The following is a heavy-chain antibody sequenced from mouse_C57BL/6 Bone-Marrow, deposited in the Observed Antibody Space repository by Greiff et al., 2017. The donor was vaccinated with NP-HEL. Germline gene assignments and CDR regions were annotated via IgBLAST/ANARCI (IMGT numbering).Heavy chain of an antibody. Sequence: VQLQESGAELARPGASVKLSCKASGYTFTSYGISWVKQRTGQGLEWIGEIYPRSGNTYYNEKFKGKATLTADKSSSTAYMELRSLTSEDSAVYFCERKVYYYGSSYWYFDVWGTGTTVTVSS. CDR1: GYTFTSYG. CDR3: ERKVYYYGSSYWYFDV. V-gene: IGHV1-81*01. D-gene: IGHD1-1*01. CDR2: IYPRSGNT. J-gene: IGHJ1*03.